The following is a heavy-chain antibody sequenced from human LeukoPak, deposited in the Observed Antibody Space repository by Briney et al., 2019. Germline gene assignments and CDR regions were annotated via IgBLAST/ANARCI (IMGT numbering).Heavy chain of an antibody. Sequence: GGSLRLTCTASGFTLSSYSMHWVRQAPGKGLEFVSAISKNGRNTYYGNSMKGRFTISRDISKNTLYLQMGSLRPEDMAVYYCARVDSGSACASWGQGILVTVSS. CDR3: ARVDSGSACAS. V-gene: IGHV3-64*01. CDR1: GFTLSSYS. D-gene: IGHD6-19*01. CDR2: ISKNGRNT. J-gene: IGHJ1*01.